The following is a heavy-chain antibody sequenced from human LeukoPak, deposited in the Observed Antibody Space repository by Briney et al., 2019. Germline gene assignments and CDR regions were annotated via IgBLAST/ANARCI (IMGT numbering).Heavy chain of an antibody. CDR1: GLTFDDYA. V-gene: IGHV3-9*01. CDR3: AKDTALGYCTNGVCYTGVY. Sequence: GRSLRLSCAASGLTFDDYAMHWVRQAPGKGLEWVSGISWNSGSIGYADSVKGRFTISRDNAKNSLYLQMNSLRAEDTALYYCAKDTALGYCTNGVCYTGVYWGQGTLVTVSS. D-gene: IGHD2-8*01. J-gene: IGHJ4*02. CDR2: ISWNSGSI.